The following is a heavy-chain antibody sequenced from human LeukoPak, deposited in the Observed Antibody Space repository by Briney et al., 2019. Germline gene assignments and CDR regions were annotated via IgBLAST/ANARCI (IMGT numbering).Heavy chain of an antibody. D-gene: IGHD6-25*01. CDR1: GYTFTNYW. CDR2: IYPADSDT. Sequence: GESLKISCRGSGYTFTNYWIAWVRQMPGKGLEWMGIIYPADSDTRYSPSFQGQVTISADRSISTAYLQWSSLKASDTAMYYCARRPYSSESREAWFDPWGQGTLVTVSS. J-gene: IGHJ5*02. CDR3: ARRPYSSESREAWFDP. V-gene: IGHV5-51*01.